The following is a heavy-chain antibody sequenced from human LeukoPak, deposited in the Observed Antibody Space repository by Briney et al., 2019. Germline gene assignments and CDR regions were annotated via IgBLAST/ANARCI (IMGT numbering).Heavy chain of an antibody. J-gene: IGHJ3*02. CDR1: GFTLDDYG. V-gene: IGHV3-20*04. Sequence: GGSLRLSCAPSGFTLDDYGMSRVRQAPGKGQECVSGLNWIGGSTGYADYVKSRFTIARDNAKNSMNLQMNSLRADDTVLSYCARADYYGSGSPDAFDIWGQGTMVTVSS. CDR2: LNWIGGST. D-gene: IGHD3-10*01. CDR3: ARADYYGSGSPDAFDI.